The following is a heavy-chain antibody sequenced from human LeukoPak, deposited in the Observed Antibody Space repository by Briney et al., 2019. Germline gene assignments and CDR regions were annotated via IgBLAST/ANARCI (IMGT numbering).Heavy chain of an antibody. CDR1: GFTFSDYY. Sequence: GGSLRLSCAASGFTFSDYYMSWIRQAPGKGLEWVSYISSSGSTIYYADSVEGRFTISRDNAKNSLYLQMNSLRVEDTAVYYCARDLGTTVTTDVYWGQGTLVTVSS. D-gene: IGHD4-17*01. V-gene: IGHV3-11*01. CDR2: ISSSGSTI. J-gene: IGHJ4*02. CDR3: ARDLGTTVTTDVY.